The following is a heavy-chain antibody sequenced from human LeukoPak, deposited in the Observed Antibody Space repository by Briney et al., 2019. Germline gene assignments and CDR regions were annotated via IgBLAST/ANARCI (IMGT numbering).Heavy chain of an antibody. CDR1: GFTFSDYW. CDR2: IRQDGGEK. V-gene: IGHV3-7*01. D-gene: IGHD6-13*01. Sequence: GGSLRLSCAVSGFTFSDYWMSWVRQAPGKGLEWVASIRQDGGEKSYVDSVKGRFTMSRDNTKNSLYLQMSSLRAEDTAVYYCARDGTAAGLYFDLWGQGTLVTVSS. J-gene: IGHJ4*01. CDR3: ARDGTAAGLYFDL.